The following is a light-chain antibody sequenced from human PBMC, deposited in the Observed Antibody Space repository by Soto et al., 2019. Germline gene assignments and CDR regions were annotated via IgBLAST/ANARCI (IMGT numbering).Light chain of an antibody. CDR1: QSIGNS. J-gene: IGKJ4*02. CDR2: DAF. Sequence: TVLTQSPATLSLSPGERATLSCKASQSIGNSLGWFQQKPGQAPRLLIDDAFNRATDIPARFTGSGSGSDFTLTISSLEPEDFGVYYCRQRYNWPRTFGGGTKVDIK. V-gene: IGKV3-11*01. CDR3: RQRYNWPRT.